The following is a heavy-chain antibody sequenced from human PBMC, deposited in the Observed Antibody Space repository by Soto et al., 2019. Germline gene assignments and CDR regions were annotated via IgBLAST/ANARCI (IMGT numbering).Heavy chain of an antibody. Sequence: QVQLVQSGAEVKKPGSSVKVSCKASGGFLNTYAISWVRQAPGQGLEWMGGIIPAFGRVSYAQKFQGRVTITADDSTSTAYMELSRLRSDDTAMYYCADLSLRYCITTTCPPDYWGQGTRVTVSS. D-gene: IGHD3-10*01. J-gene: IGHJ4*02. CDR1: GGFLNTYA. CDR2: IIPAFGRV. V-gene: IGHV1-69*12. CDR3: ADLSLRYCITTTCPPDY.